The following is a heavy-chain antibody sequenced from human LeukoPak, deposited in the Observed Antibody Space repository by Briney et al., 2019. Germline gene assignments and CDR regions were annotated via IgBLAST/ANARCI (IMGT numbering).Heavy chain of an antibody. J-gene: IGHJ3*02. CDR3: AKVASTTRRHDAFDI. CDR2: ITPSSGGT. V-gene: IGHV1-2*02. Sequence: ASVKVSCKASGYTLTHYYMHWVRQAPGQGLEWMGWITPSSGGTIYAQKFQGRVTMTRDMSISTAYMELSRLRSDDTAVYYCAKVASTTRRHDAFDIWGQGTLVTVSS. D-gene: IGHD1-1*01. CDR1: GYTLTHYY.